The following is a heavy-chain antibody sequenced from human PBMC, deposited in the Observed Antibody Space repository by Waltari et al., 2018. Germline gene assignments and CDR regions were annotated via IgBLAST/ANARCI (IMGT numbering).Heavy chain of an antibody. J-gene: IGHJ6*03. CDR1: GGSFSGYY. Sequence: QVQLQQWGAGLLKPSETLSLTCAVYGGSFSGYYWSWIRQPPGKGLEWMGEINHSGSTNYNPALKSRVTISVDTAKNQFSLKLSSVTAADTAVYYCARGRSGWYYYYYMDVWGKGTTVTVSS. CDR2: INHSGST. V-gene: IGHV4-34*01. CDR3: ARGRSGWYYYYYMDV. D-gene: IGHD6-19*01.